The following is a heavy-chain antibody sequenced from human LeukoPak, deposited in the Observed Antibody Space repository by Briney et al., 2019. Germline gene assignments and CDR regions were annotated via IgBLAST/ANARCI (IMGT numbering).Heavy chain of an antibody. CDR3: ARVSAITGATDALDF. CDR2: IRKKPNSYTT. CDR1: GFTFSDHF. Sequence: PGGSLRLSCAASGFTFSDHFMDWVRQAPGKGLEWVGRIRKKPNSYTTEYAASVKGRFTFSRDDSKNSLYLQVNSLEAEDTGVYYCARVSAITGATDALDFWGQGTMVTVSS. D-gene: IGHD1-20*01. V-gene: IGHV3-72*01. J-gene: IGHJ3*01.